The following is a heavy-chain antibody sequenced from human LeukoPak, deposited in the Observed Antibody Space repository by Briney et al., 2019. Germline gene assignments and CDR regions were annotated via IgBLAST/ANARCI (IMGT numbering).Heavy chain of an antibody. CDR2: ISGSGGST. CDR1: GFTFSSYA. V-gene: IGHV3-23*01. J-gene: IGHJ4*02. CDR3: AKDMWDIVVVVAADY. D-gene: IGHD2-15*01. Sequence: HPGGSLRLSCAASGFTFSSYAMSWVRQAPGKGQEWVSAISGSGGSTYYADSVKGRFTISRDNSKNTLYLQMNSLRAEDTAVYYCAKDMWDIVVVVAADYWGQGTLVTVSS.